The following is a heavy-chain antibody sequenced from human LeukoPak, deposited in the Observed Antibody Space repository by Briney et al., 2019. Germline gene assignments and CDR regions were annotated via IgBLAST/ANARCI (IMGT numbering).Heavy chain of an antibody. CDR2: IWSDGSNK. CDR3: AKQHTTYFFDY. D-gene: IGHD1-1*01. V-gene: IGHV3-33*06. J-gene: IGHJ4*02. Sequence: PGGSLRLSCAASGFTFSSSGTHWVRQAPGKGLEWVAVIWSDGSNKYYADSVKGRFTISRDNSKNTLYLQMNSLRAEDTAVYYCAKQHTTYFFDYWGQGTLVTASS. CDR1: GFTFSSSG.